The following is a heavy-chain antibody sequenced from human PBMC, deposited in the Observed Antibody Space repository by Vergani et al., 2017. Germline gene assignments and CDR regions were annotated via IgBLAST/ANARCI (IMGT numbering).Heavy chain of an antibody. Sequence: QGQLRESGPGLVKTSENLSLTCTVSGGSISSSYWSWIRQPAGKGLEWVGRIYTSGSTNYNPSLKSRVTMSVDTSKKQFALKLSSVTAADTAVYYGASWVCLGGATTGFDYWGQGTLVTVSS. CDR3: ASWVCLGGATTGFDY. D-gene: IGHD1-26*01. J-gene: IGHJ4*02. CDR1: GGSISSSY. CDR2: IYTSGST. V-gene: IGHV4-4*07.